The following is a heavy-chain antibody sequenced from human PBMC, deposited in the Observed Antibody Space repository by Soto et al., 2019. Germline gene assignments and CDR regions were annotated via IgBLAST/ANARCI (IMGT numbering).Heavy chain of an antibody. D-gene: IGHD3-16*01. CDR1: GGSISSSSYY. J-gene: IGHJ4*02. CDR3: ARHRAGAGRGRDY. CDR2: IYYSGST. Sequence: QLQLQESGPGLVKPSETLSLTCTVSGGSISSSSYYWGWIRQPPGKGLEWIGSIYYSGSTYYNPSPKSRVTISVDTSKNQFSLKLGSVTAADTAVYYCARHRAGAGRGRDYWGQGTLVTVSS. V-gene: IGHV4-39*01.